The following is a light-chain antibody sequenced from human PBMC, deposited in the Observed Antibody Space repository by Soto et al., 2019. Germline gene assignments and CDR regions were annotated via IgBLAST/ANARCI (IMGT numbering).Light chain of an antibody. CDR2: GVN. CDR3: NSYTGSSIYV. Sequence: QSVLARPASVSGSPGQSITISCTGTSSDVARYDPVSWYQQHPGKAPKLIIYGVNYRPSGVSDRFSGSKSGNTASLTISGLQAEDEADYYCNSYTGSSIYVFGIGTKVTVL. CDR1: SSDVARYDP. V-gene: IGLV2-14*01. J-gene: IGLJ1*01.